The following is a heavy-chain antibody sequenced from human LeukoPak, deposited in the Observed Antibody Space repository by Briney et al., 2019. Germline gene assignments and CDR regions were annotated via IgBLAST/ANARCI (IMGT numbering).Heavy chain of an antibody. V-gene: IGHV3-11*01. CDR1: GFTFSDYY. CDR2: ITSTATT. CDR3: ARVLRYCSGGNCYSGGLGYMDV. Sequence: PGGSLRLSCAASGFTFSDYYMTWIRQAPGKGLEWVSYITSTATTYYADSVKGRFTISRDNAKTSLYLQMNSLRAEDTAVYYCARVLRYCSGGNCYSGGLGYMDVWGKGTTVTISS. J-gene: IGHJ6*03. D-gene: IGHD2-15*01.